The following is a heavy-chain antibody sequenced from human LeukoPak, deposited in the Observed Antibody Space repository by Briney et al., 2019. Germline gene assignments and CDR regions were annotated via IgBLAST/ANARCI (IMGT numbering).Heavy chain of an antibody. CDR2: IYYSGST. CDR1: GGSISSYY. D-gene: IGHD6-19*01. Sequence: SETLSLTCTVSGGSISSYYWSWIRQPPGKGLEWIGYIYYSGSTNYNPSLKSRVTISVDTSKNQFPLKLSSVTAADTAVYYCASRASGWYFDYWGQGTLVTVSS. V-gene: IGHV4-59*01. CDR3: ASRASGWYFDY. J-gene: IGHJ4*02.